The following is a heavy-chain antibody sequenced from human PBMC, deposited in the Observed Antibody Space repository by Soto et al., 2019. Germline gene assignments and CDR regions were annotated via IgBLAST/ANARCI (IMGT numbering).Heavy chain of an antibody. D-gene: IGHD3-3*02. Sequence: GGSLRLSCAASGFTFSSYEMNWVRQAPGKGLEWVSSISSSSSYIYYADSVEGRFTISRDNAKNSLYLQMNSLRAEDTAVYYCARDQPSIAYYFDSWGQGTLVTVSS. CDR1: GFTFSSYE. CDR3: ARDQPSIAYYFDS. CDR2: ISSSSSYI. V-gene: IGHV3-21*01. J-gene: IGHJ4*02.